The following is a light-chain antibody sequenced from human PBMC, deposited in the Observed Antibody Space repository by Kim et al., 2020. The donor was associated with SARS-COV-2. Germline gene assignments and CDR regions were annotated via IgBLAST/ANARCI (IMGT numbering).Light chain of an antibody. Sequence: ASVGDTVTITCRASQGINSWLAWYQQKPGTAPKLLIYAASSLQSGVPSRFSGSGFGTDFTLTISSLQPEDFATYYCQQANSFPLTFGGGTKVDIK. CDR3: QQANSFPLT. CDR1: QGINSW. CDR2: AAS. V-gene: IGKV1-12*01. J-gene: IGKJ4*01.